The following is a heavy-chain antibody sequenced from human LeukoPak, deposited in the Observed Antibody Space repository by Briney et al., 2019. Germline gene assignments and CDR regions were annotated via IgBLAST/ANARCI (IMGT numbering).Heavy chain of an antibody. Sequence: GGSLRLSCAASGFTFSSYDMHWARQATGKGLEWVSAIGTAGDTYYPGSVKGRFTISRENAKNSLYLQMNSLRAGDTAVYYCAKNSSGCLSIDYWGQGTLVTVSS. CDR3: AKNSSGCLSIDY. V-gene: IGHV3-13*01. D-gene: IGHD6-19*01. J-gene: IGHJ4*02. CDR2: IGTAGDT. CDR1: GFTFSSYD.